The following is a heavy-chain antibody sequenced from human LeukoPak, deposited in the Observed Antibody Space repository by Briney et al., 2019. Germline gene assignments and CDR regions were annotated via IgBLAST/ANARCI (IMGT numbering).Heavy chain of an antibody. CDR1: GFTFSSYA. J-gene: IGHJ4*02. D-gene: IGHD2-2*01. Sequence: GGSLRLSCAASGFTFSSYAMHWVRQAPGKGLEWVAVISYDGSNKYYADSVKGRFTISRDNSKNTLYLQMNSLRAEDTAVYYCAIDCSNTSCYNWGQGTLVTVSS. CDR3: AIDCSNTSCYN. CDR2: ISYDGSNK. V-gene: IGHV3-30-3*01.